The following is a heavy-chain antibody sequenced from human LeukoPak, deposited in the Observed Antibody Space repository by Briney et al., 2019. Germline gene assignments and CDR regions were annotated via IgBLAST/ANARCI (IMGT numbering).Heavy chain of an antibody. CDR1: GFTFSSFP. J-gene: IGHJ4*02. D-gene: IGHD3-9*01. CDR3: ARDRTEVRYFRVFDY. V-gene: IGHV3-30*04. CDR2: ISYDGSSK. Sequence: PGGSLRLSCAASGFTFSSFPMHWVRQAPGKGLEWVAVISYDGSSKYYTDSVKGRFTISRDNSKNTLYLQMNSLRAEDTAVYYCARDRTEVRYFRVFDYWGQGAQVTVSS.